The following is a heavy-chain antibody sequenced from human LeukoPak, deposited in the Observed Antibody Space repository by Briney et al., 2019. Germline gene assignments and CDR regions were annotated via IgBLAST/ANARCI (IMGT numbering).Heavy chain of an antibody. J-gene: IGHJ5*02. CDR2: ISGSGGST. CDR3: WVAVAGLNWFDP. V-gene: IGHV3-23*01. Sequence: GGSLRLSCAASGFTFSSYAMSWVRQAPGKGLEWVSAISGSGGSTYYADSVKGRFTISRDNSKNTLYLQMNSLRAEDTAVYYCWVAVAGLNWFDPWGQGTLVTVSS. D-gene: IGHD6-19*01. CDR1: GFTFSSYA.